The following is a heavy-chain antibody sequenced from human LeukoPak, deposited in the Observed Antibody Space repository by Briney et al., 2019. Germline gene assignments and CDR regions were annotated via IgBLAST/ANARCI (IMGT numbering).Heavy chain of an antibody. V-gene: IGHV3-23*01. D-gene: IGHD5-18*01. J-gene: IGHJ4*02. CDR3: AKDAHSYATN. CDR1: GFSFSYFW. CDR2: ISGSGGST. Sequence: PGGSLRLSCAASGFSFSYFWMSWVRQAPGKGLEWVSAISGSGGSTYYADSVKGRFTISRDNSKNTLYLQMNSLRAEDTAVYYCAKDAHSYATNWGQGTLVTVSS.